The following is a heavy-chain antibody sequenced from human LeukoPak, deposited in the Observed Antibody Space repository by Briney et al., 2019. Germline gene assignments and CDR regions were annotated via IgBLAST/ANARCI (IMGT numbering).Heavy chain of an antibody. V-gene: IGHV4-34*01. CDR1: GGSFSGYY. CDR3: ARCKGIAAAGTKRAWFDP. Sequence: PSETLSLTCAVYGGSFSGYYWSWIRQPPGKGLEWIGEINHSGSTNYNPSLQSRVTIAVDPSKNQFSLKLSSVTAADTAVYYCARCKGIAAAGTKRAWFDPWGQGTLVTVSS. J-gene: IGHJ5*02. CDR2: INHSGST. D-gene: IGHD6-13*01.